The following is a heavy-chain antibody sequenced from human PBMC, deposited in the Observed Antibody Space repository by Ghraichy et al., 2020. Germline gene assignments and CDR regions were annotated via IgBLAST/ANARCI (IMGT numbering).Heavy chain of an antibody. J-gene: IGHJ4*02. Sequence: ASVKVSCTVSGYTLTELSMHWVRQAPGKGLEWMGGFDPEDGETIYAQKFQGRVTMTEDTSTDTAYMELSSLRSEDTAVYYCATGGSGSYYFDYWGQGTLVTVSS. CDR2: FDPEDGET. V-gene: IGHV1-24*01. CDR3: ATGGSGSYYFDY. D-gene: IGHD3-10*01. CDR1: GYTLTELS.